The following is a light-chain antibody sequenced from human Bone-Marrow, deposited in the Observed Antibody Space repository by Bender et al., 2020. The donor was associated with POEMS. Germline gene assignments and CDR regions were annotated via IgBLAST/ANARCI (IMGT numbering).Light chain of an antibody. V-gene: IGLV2-8*01. CDR3: GSYAGGYTYV. J-gene: IGLJ1*01. CDR2: EVT. Sequence: QSALTQPPSASGSPGQSVTISCTGTSRDVGGYNYVSWYQQHPGKAPKLILYEVTKRASGVSDRFAGSKSGNTASLTVTGIQADDEADYCCGSYAGGYTYVFGTGT. CDR1: SRDVGGYNY.